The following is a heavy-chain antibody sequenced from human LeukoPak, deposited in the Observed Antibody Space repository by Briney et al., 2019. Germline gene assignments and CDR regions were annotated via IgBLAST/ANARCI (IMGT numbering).Heavy chain of an antibody. CDR3: AKWGDYDVLTGYYVSDY. J-gene: IGHJ4*02. CDR1: GFTFSNYA. V-gene: IGHV3-23*01. D-gene: IGHD3-9*01. Sequence: GGSLRLSCAASGFTFSNYAMSWVRQAPGKGLEWVSAITGSGGNTYYADSVKGRFTISRDNSKNTGFLQMNSLGAEDTAVYYCAKWGDYDVLTGYYVSDYWGQGTLVTVSS. CDR2: ITGSGGNT.